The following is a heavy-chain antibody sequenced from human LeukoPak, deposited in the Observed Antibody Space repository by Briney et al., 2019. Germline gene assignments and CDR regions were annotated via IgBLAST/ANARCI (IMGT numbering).Heavy chain of an antibody. Sequence: SETLSLTCAVYGGSFSDYYWSWIRQLPGKGLEWIGEINHSGSTNYNPSLESRVTISVDTSKNQFSLKLSSVTAADTAMYYCARPSFYDSSGYYLPYWGQGTLVTVSS. CDR3: ARPSFYDSSGYYLPY. CDR1: GGSFSDYY. V-gene: IGHV4-34*01. CDR2: INHSGST. J-gene: IGHJ4*02. D-gene: IGHD3-22*01.